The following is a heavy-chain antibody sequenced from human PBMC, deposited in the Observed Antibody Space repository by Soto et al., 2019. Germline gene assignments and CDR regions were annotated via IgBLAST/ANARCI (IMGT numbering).Heavy chain of an antibody. CDR1: GGSISSGDYY. D-gene: IGHD6-13*01. CDR3: ARERPDDSRLDP. J-gene: IGHJ5*02. CDR2: IYYSGST. Sequence: PSETLSLTCTVSGGSISSGDYYWSWIRQPPGKGLEWIGYIYYSGSTYYNPSLKSRVTISVDTSKNQFSLKLSSVTAADTAVYYCARERPDDSRLDPWDQGTLVTVSS. V-gene: IGHV4-30-4*01.